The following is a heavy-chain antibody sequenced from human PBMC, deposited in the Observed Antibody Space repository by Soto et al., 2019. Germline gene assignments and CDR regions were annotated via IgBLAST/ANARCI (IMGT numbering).Heavy chain of an antibody. CDR3: ARGLEWYTYYYYYGMDV. V-gene: IGHV3-74*01. D-gene: IGHD3-3*01. J-gene: IGHJ6*02. CDR1: GFTFSSYW. Sequence: PGGSLRLSCAASGFTFSSYWMHWVRQAPGKGLVWVSRINSDGSSTSYADSVEGRFTISRDNAKNTLYLQMNSLRAEDTAVYYCARGLEWYTYYYYYGMDVWGQGTTVTVSS. CDR2: INSDGSST.